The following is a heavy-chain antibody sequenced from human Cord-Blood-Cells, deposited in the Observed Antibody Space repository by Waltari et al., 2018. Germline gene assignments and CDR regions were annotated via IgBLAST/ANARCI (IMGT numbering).Heavy chain of an antibody. CDR2: IKQDGSEK. V-gene: IGHV3-7*01. Sequence: EVQLVESGGGLVQPGGSLRLSCAASGFTFSSYWMSWVRQAPGKGLEGVANIKQDGSEKYYVDSVKGRFTISRDNAKNSLYLQMNSLRAEDTAVYYCARVGGSYYFDYWGQGTLVTVSS. CDR3: ARVGGSYYFDY. J-gene: IGHJ4*02. CDR1: GFTFSSYW. D-gene: IGHD1-26*01.